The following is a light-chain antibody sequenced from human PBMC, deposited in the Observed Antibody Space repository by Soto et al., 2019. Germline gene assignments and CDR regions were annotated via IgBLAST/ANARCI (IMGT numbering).Light chain of an antibody. CDR2: DVS. Sequence: SVLTQPASVPGSPGQSITISCTGTSSDVGGYNYVSWYQQHPGKAPKLMIYDVSNRPSGVSNRFSGSKSGNTASLTISGLQAEDEADYYCSSYTSSSTLEVVFGGGTQLTVL. V-gene: IGLV2-14*01. CDR1: SSDVGGYNY. CDR3: SSYTSSSTLEVV. J-gene: IGLJ2*01.